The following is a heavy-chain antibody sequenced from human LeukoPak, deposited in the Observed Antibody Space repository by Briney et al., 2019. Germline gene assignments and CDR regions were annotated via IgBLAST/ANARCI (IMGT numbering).Heavy chain of an antibody. J-gene: IGHJ4*02. V-gene: IGHV1-69*05. CDR3: ARDGPSGYDYSFVY. D-gene: IGHD5-12*01. Sequence: SVKVSCKASGGTFSSYAISWVRQAPGQGLEWMGGIIPIFGTANYAQKFQGRVTITTDESTSTAYMELSSLRSEDTTVYYCARDGPSGYDYSFVYWGQGTLVTVSS. CDR1: GGTFSSYA. CDR2: IIPIFGTA.